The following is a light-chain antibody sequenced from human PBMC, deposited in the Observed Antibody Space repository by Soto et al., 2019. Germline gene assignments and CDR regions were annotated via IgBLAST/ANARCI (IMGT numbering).Light chain of an antibody. V-gene: IGKV3-11*01. J-gene: IGKJ4*01. Sequence: IVSTQSPATLSLSPGERATLSCRASQSVSSYLAWYQQKPGQAPRLLIYHASNRATGIPARFNGSGSGTDFTLAIGSLEPEDVAVYYCQQRSNLLTFGGGTKVDIK. CDR1: QSVSSY. CDR2: HAS. CDR3: QQRSNLLT.